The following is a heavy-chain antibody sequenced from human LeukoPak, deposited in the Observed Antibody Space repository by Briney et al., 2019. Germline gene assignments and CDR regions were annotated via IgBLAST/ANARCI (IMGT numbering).Heavy chain of an antibody. V-gene: IGHV3-7*01. CDR3: ARAPQLVTPFDY. Sequence: GGSLRLSCEGSGFTFSNYWMGWVRQAPGKGLQWVANIKTDGSEKYYVDSVKGRFTISRDNSKNTLYLQMNSLRAEDTAVYYCARAPQLVTPFDYWGQGTLVTVSS. CDR1: GFTFSNYW. D-gene: IGHD6-13*01. J-gene: IGHJ4*02. CDR2: IKTDGSEK.